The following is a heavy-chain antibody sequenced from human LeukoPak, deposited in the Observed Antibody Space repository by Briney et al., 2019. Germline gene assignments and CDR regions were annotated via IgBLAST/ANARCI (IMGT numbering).Heavy chain of an antibody. CDR2: ISDIGSI. V-gene: IGHV4-59*08. CDR3: AGHHPRNTVDF. CDR1: GGSISSYY. D-gene: IGHD2-8*02. J-gene: IGHJ4*02. Sequence: SESLSLTCTVSGGSISSYYWSWIRQPPGKGLEWIAYISDIGSINYNPSLKSRVTISLDTSKNQFSLKLSSVTAADTAVYYSAGHHPRNTVDFWGQGTLVTVSS.